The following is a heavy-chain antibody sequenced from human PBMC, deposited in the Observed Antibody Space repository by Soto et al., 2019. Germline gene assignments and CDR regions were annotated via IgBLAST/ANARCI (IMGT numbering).Heavy chain of an antibody. CDR3: VSGPGTTADY. J-gene: IGHJ4*02. CDR1: GGSISSTRYY. CDR2: TYYTGST. Sequence: QLQLQESGPGMVKPSETLSLTCTVSGGSISSTRYYWGWIRQPPGKGLEWIGTTYYTGSTYYNPSLKSRVTISVEMSKNQFSLKVRSVTAADTGVYYCVSGPGTTADYWGQGTLVTVSS. V-gene: IGHV4-39*01. D-gene: IGHD1-1*01.